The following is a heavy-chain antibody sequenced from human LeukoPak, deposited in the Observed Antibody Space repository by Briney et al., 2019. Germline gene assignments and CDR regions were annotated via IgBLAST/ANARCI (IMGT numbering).Heavy chain of an antibody. CDR3: ARAGVLGYCSGGSCYFDY. D-gene: IGHD2-15*01. CDR1: GDSISRSTYY. CDR2: IHYSGST. J-gene: IGHJ4*02. Sequence: SETLSLTCTVSGDSISRSTYYWGWIRQPPGKGLEWIGSIHYSGSTYYNPSLKSRVTMSVDTSKNQFSLKLSSVTAADTAVYYCARAGVLGYCSGGSCYFDYWGQGTLVTVSS. V-gene: IGHV4-39*07.